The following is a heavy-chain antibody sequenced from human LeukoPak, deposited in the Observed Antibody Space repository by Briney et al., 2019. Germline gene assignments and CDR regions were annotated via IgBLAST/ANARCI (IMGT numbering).Heavy chain of an antibody. Sequence: GGSLRLSCAASGFTFSDSYMTWIRQAPGKGLEWVSFISNSGDSIYYADSVKGRFTTSRDNAKNSPFLQMNSLRAEDTAVYYCGRGHWGLDYWGQGALVTVSS. CDR1: GFTFSDSY. D-gene: IGHD7-27*01. CDR2: ISNSGDSI. J-gene: IGHJ4*02. CDR3: GRGHWGLDY. V-gene: IGHV3-11*04.